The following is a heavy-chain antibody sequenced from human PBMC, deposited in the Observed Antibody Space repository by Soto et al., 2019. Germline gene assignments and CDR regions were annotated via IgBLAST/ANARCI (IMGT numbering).Heavy chain of an antibody. CDR1: GFTFSNYA. D-gene: IGHD2-2*01. CDR3: ARLCTSCPIDY. V-gene: IGHV3-23*01. CDR2: VSGGADTT. Sequence: EVQLLESGGGLVQPGGSLRLSCAASGFTFSNYAMNWVRQAPGKGLEWVSGVSGGADTTYYAGSVRGRFTISRDNSKNILYLQMNSLRAEDTAVYFCARLCTSCPIDYWGQGTPVTVSS. J-gene: IGHJ4*02.